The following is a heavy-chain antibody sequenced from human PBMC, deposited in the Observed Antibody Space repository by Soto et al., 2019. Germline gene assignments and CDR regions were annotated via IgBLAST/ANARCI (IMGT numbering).Heavy chain of an antibody. CDR1: GGSFSGYY. D-gene: IGHD6-13*01. Sequence: QVQLQQWGAGLLKPAETLSLTCAVYGGSFSGYYWTWIRQPPGEGLEWIGEINHSGFTTYNPSLKSRLTMSVDTSRSQFSMKPSSVTAADKAVYYCARFHFDRSSCTNPRYLDNWGQGTLVTVSS. CDR2: INHSGFT. V-gene: IGHV4-34*01. CDR3: ARFHFDRSSCTNPRYLDN. J-gene: IGHJ4*02.